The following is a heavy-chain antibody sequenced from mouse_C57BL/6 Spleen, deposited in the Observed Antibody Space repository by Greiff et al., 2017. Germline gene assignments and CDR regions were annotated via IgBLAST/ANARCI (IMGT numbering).Heavy chain of an antibody. CDR1: GFSLTSYG. D-gene: IGHD4-1*02. Sequence: VKLQESGPGLVQPSQSLSITCTVSGFSLTSYGVHWVRQPPGKGLEWLGVIWSGGSTDYNAAFISRLSISKDNSKSQVFFKMNSLQADDTAIYYCAKTQLGVYWYFDVWGTGTTVTVSS. V-gene: IGHV2-4*01. CDR2: IWSGGST. CDR3: AKTQLGVYWYFDV. J-gene: IGHJ1*03.